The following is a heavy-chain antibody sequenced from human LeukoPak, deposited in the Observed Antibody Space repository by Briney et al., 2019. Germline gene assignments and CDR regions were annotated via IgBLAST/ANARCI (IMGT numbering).Heavy chain of an antibody. CDR2: DGSGT. CDR3: AELGITMIGGV. CDR1: GFTFSGHW. Sequence: GGSLRLSCAVSGFTFSGHWMFWVRQAPGKGLEWVSSDGSGTGYTDSVKGRFTISRDNAKNSLYPQMNSLRAEDTAVYYCAELGITMIGGVWGKGTTVTISS. J-gene: IGHJ6*04. V-gene: IGHV3-74*01. D-gene: IGHD3-10*02.